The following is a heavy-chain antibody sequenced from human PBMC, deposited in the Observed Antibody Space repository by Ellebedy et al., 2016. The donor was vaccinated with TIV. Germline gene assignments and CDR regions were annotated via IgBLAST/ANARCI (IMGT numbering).Heavy chain of an antibody. Sequence: GESLKISCAASGFTVSSNYMTWVRQAPGKGLEWVSIIYSGGSTYYADSVKDRFTISRDNAKNTLYLQMNSLRAEDTAVYYCARGGGCGRGDCWAFDYWGQGIMVTVSS. CDR1: GFTVSSNY. V-gene: IGHV3-66*01. D-gene: IGHD2-21*02. CDR2: IYSGGST. J-gene: IGHJ4*02. CDR3: ARGGGCGRGDCWAFDY.